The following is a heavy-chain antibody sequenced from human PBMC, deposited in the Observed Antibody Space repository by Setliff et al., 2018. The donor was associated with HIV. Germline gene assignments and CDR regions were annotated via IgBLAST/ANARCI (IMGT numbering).Heavy chain of an antibody. Sequence: GGSLRLSCAASGFSFTSFEMHWVRQAPGKGLEWVSGISWNSGSIGYADSVKGRFAISRDNAKKSLYLQMNSLRPEDTAFYYCAKAGPRYNWNYAYFDPWGQGTLVTVSS. CDR2: ISWNSGSI. V-gene: IGHV3-9*01. CDR1: GFSFTSFE. CDR3: AKAGPRYNWNYAYFDP. D-gene: IGHD1-20*01. J-gene: IGHJ5*02.